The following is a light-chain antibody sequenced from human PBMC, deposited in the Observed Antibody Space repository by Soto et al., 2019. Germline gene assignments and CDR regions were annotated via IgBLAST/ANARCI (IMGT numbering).Light chain of an antibody. V-gene: IGKV1-39*01. CDR3: QQSSNSPMYT. Sequence: DLQMTQSPSSLSASVGDRVSITCRASQSIAYYLNWFQQKPGKAPKLLIYASSNLQSGVPSRFSGSGSGTDFTLTIISLQPEDFATYYCQQSSNSPMYTFGQGTKLYVK. J-gene: IGKJ2*01. CDR1: QSIAYY. CDR2: ASS.